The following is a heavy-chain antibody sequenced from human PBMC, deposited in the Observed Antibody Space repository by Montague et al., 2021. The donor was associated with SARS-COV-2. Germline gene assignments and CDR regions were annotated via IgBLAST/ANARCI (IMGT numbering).Heavy chain of an antibody. D-gene: IGHD3-3*01. CDR2: KKNSGNT. J-gene: IGHJ5*02. Sequence: QKTGRDPACIWKKKNSGNTNYNPSLKSRLTISLDTSKKQFSLKLSSVTTADTAVYYCARGADYDFWSGYLRYKWFDPCDLGSPV. CDR3: ARGADYDFWSGYLRYKWFDP. V-gene: IGHV4-34*01.